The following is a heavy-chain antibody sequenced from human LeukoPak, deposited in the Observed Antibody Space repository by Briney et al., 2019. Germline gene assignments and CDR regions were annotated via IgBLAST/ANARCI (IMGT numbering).Heavy chain of an antibody. CDR3: ARDPYDGSGYLDSFAGDY. CDR2: IYYSGTT. CDR1: GGSISSDNYY. Sequence: SETLSLTCTVSGGSISSDNYYWGWIRQPPGKGLEWIGSIYYSGTTYYNPSLKSRVTISVDTSKNQFSLKLSSVTAADTALYYCARDPYDGSGYLDSFAGDYWGQGTLVTVSS. J-gene: IGHJ4*02. V-gene: IGHV4-39*01. D-gene: IGHD3-22*01.